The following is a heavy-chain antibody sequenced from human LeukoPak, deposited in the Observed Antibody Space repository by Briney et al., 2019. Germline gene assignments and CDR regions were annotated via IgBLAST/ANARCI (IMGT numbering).Heavy chain of an antibody. Sequence: PGGSLRLSCAASGITVSSNYMSWVRQAPGKGLEWVSVMYSGGNTYHADSVKGRFTISRDKSKNTLYLQMNSLRAEDTAVYYCARGIGSTVFFDHWGQGTLVTVSS. CDR2: MYSGGNT. D-gene: IGHD4-17*01. V-gene: IGHV3-53*01. CDR1: GITVSSNY. CDR3: ARGIGSTVFFDH. J-gene: IGHJ4*02.